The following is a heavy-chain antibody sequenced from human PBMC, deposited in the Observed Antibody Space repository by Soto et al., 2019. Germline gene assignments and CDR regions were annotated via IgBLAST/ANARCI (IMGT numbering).Heavy chain of an antibody. D-gene: IGHD4-17*01. CDR1: GGSISSGGYY. V-gene: IGHV4-31*03. CDR3: ARVYYGDYGWYFDL. CDR2: IYYSGST. Sequence: QVQLQESGPGLVKPSQTLSLTCTVSGGSISSGGYYWSWIRQHPGKGLEWIGYIYYSGSTYYNPSVKSRVTISVDTSKNQFSLKLSSVTAADTAVYYCARVYYGDYGWYFDLWGRGTLVTVSS. J-gene: IGHJ2*01.